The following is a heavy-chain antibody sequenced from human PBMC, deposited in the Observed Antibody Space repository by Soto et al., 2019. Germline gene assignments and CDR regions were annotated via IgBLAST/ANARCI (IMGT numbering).Heavy chain of an antibody. J-gene: IGHJ6*02. Sequence: VESLKISCKGSGYIFTSYWIGCVLQMPVKVLEWMGIIYPGDSDTRYSPSFQGQVTISADKSISTAYLQWSSLKASDTAMYYCARLSRSCSSTSCYRAYYYYGMDVWGQGTTVTVSS. D-gene: IGHD2-2*01. CDR1: GYIFTSYW. V-gene: IGHV5-51*01. CDR2: IYPGDSDT. CDR3: ARLSRSCSSTSCYRAYYYYGMDV.